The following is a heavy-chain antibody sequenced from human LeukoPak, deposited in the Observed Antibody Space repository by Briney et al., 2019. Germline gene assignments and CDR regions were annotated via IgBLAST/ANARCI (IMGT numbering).Heavy chain of an antibody. CDR2: INPNSGDT. V-gene: IGHV1-2*02. CDR1: GYTVNVYY. CDR3: ARGIRRSSGNYYGDNWFDP. D-gene: IGHD1-26*01. J-gene: IGHJ5*02. Sequence: GASVKDYCKASGYTVNVYYMHWVRQAPGQGLEWMGWINPNSGDTNYAQKFQGRVTMTRDTSISTVYMELNRLRSDDTAVYYCARGIRRSSGNYYGDNWFDPWGEGTLVTVSS.